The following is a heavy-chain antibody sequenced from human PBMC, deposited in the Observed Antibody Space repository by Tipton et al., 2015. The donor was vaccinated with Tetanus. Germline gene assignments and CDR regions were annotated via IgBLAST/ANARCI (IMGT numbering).Heavy chain of an antibody. CDR2: IYSGGST. D-gene: IGHD1-26*01. Sequence: QLVQSGGGLIQPGGSLRLSCAASGFTVSSNYMSWVRQAPGKGLEWVSVIYSGGSTYYADSVKGRFTISRDNSKNTLYLQMNSLRAEDTAVYYCARDLRVGAMDRIFDYWGQGTLVTVSS. V-gene: IGHV3-53*01. J-gene: IGHJ4*02. CDR1: GFTVSSNY. CDR3: ARDLRVGAMDRIFDY.